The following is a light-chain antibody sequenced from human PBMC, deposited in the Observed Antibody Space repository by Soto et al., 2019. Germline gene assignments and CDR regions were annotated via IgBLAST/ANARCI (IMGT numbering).Light chain of an antibody. Sequence: EIVMSQSPATLSVSPGETACLSCRASQSAGNFLAWYQQKPGQAPRLLIYYISTRATGIPARFSGSAFWTEFPLTINSLQSEDSAVYYCQQHNQWPITFGQGTRLEIK. CDR3: QQHNQWPIT. CDR2: YIS. V-gene: IGKV3D-15*01. CDR1: QSAGNF. J-gene: IGKJ5*01.